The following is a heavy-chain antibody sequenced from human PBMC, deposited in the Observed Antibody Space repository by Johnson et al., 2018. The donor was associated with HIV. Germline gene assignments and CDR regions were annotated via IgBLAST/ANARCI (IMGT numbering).Heavy chain of an antibody. D-gene: IGHD3-10*01. J-gene: IGHJ3*01. CDR1: GFTFSDYY. Sequence: VLLVESGGGLVNPGGSLRLSCAASGFTFSDYYMSWIRQAPGKGLEWVSYISSSGNSMYYADSVKGRFTISRDNAKNSLYLQMNILRAEDTAVYYWARGPEVRGVDGFDVWDQGTMVTVSS. CDR3: ARGPEVRGVDGFDV. V-gene: IGHV3-11*04. CDR2: ISSSGNSM.